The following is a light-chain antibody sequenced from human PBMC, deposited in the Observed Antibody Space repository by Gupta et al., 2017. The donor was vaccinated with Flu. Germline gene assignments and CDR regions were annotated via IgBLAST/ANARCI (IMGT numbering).Light chain of an antibody. J-gene: IGKJ4*01. Sequence: DIQMTQSPSTLSASVGDRVTITCRASQSINDWLAWYRQKPGKAPKLLINKASILESGVSSRFSGTGSGTEFSLTIGSLQPDDFATYYCQQYNNYPITFGGGTKLEIK. CDR3: QQYNNYPIT. CDR1: QSINDW. CDR2: KAS. V-gene: IGKV1-5*03.